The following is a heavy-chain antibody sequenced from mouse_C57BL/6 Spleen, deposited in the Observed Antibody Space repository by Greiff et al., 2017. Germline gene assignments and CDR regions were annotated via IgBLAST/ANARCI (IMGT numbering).Heavy chain of an antibody. CDR3: ARGGGNFYWYFDV. D-gene: IGHD2-1*01. Sequence: QVQLQQSGAELVKPGASVKLSCKASGYTFTSYWMHWVKQRPGQGLEWIGMIHPNSGSTNYNEKFKSKATLTVDKSSSTAYMQLSSLTSEDSAVYYCARGGGNFYWYFDVWGTGTTVTVSS. V-gene: IGHV1-64*01. J-gene: IGHJ1*03. CDR1: GYTFTSYW. CDR2: IHPNSGST.